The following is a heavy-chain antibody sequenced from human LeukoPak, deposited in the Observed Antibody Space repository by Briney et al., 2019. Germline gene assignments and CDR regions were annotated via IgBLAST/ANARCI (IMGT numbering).Heavy chain of an antibody. D-gene: IGHD6-19*01. J-gene: IGHJ1*01. CDR2: ITGRGEST. V-gene: IGHV3-23*01. CDR1: GFTFSSYG. Sequence: GGTLRLSCAASGFTFSSYGMNWVRQAPGKGLEWVSGITGRGESTYYADSVKGRFTISRDNSKNTLFLHLNSLRGEDTAVYYCTRNSGWYGLSWGQGTLVTVSS. CDR3: TRNSGWYGLS.